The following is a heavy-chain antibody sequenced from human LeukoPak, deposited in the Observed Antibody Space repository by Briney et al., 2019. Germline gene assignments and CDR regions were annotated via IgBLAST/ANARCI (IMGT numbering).Heavy chain of an antibody. CDR2: IKQDGSEK. CDR1: GFTFSDYY. Sequence: GGSLRLSCAASGFTFSDYYMSWIRQAPGKGLEWVANIKQDGSEKYYVDSVKGRFTISRDNSKDTLYLQMNSLRAEDTAVYYCAKDKYSPFDYWGQGTLVTVSS. J-gene: IGHJ4*02. CDR3: AKDKYSPFDY. D-gene: IGHD5-18*01. V-gene: IGHV3-7*01.